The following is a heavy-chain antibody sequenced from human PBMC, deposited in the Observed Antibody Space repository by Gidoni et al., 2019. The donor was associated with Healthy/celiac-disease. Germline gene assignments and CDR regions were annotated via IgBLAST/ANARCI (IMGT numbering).Heavy chain of an antibody. J-gene: IGHJ4*02. CDR1: GGSISSRCYY. Sequence: QLQLQESGPGLVKPSETLSLTCTVSGGSISSRCYYWGWIRQPQGKGLEWIGTIHYGGNTYYNPSLKSRVTISGDASKNQFSLKLSSVTAADTAVYYCARNTGYYYDSSGYLYWGQGTLVPVSS. CDR3: ARNTGYYYDSSGYLY. V-gene: IGHV4-39*01. D-gene: IGHD3-22*01. CDR2: IHYGGNT.